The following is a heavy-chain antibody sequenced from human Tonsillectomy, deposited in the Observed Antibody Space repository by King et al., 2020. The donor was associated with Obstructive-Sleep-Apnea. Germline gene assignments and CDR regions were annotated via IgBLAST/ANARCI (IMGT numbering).Heavy chain of an antibody. V-gene: IGHV3-9*01. D-gene: IGHD2-2*01. CDR3: AKDKSSTSWYGLDY. Sequence: VQLVESGGGLVQPGRSLRLSCAASGFTFDDYAMHGVRQAPGKGMEWVSGISWTSGSIGYSDSVKGRFTISRDNAKSSLFLQMNSLRAEDTALYYCAKDKSSTSWYGLDYWGQGTLVTVSS. CDR2: ISWTSGSI. J-gene: IGHJ4*02. CDR1: GFTFDDYA.